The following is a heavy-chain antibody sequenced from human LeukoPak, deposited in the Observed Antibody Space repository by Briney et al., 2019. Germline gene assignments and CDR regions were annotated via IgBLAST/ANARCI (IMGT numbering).Heavy chain of an antibody. V-gene: IGHV3-23*01. Sequence: SGASTYYADSVKGRFTISRDNSKNTLYLQMNSLRAEDTAVYYCAKDASTSRYYYYYMDVWGKGTTVTVSS. CDR3: AKDASTSRYYYYYMDV. J-gene: IGHJ6*03. D-gene: IGHD2-2*01. CDR2: SGAST.